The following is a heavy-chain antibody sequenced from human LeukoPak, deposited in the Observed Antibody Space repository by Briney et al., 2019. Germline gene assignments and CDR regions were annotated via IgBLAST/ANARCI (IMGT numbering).Heavy chain of an antibody. J-gene: IGHJ6*03. CDR1: GFTVSSNY. V-gene: IGHV3-66*02. CDR2: IYSGGST. CDR3: AREGIGRSGCPAFYYYYYMDV. D-gene: IGHD2-15*01. Sequence: GGSLRLSCAASGFTVSSNYMSWLRQAPGKGLEWVSVIYSGGSTYYADSVKGRFTISRDNSKNTLYLQMNSLRAEDTAVYYCAREGIGRSGCPAFYYYYYMDVWGKGTTVTVSS.